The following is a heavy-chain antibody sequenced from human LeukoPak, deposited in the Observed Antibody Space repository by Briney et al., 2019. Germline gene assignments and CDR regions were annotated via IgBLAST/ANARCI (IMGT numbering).Heavy chain of an antibody. D-gene: IGHD2/OR15-2a*01. Sequence: GGSLRLSCAASGFPFSGYWMHWVRQAPGKGLVWVSRIDDDGAGTTYADSVKGRFTISRDNAKNTLYLQMNSLRAEDTAVYYCARVSMAEAFDIWGQGTMVTVSS. CDR2: IDDDGAGT. V-gene: IGHV3-74*01. J-gene: IGHJ3*02. CDR1: GFPFSGYW. CDR3: ARVSMAEAFDI.